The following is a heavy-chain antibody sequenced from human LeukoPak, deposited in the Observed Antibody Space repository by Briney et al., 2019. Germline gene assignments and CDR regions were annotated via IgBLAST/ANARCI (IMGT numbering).Heavy chain of an antibody. CDR2: IYYSGST. CDR1: GGSISPYY. V-gene: IGHV4-59*08. J-gene: IGHJ4*02. CDR3: ARHGGGGESYPRVFDY. D-gene: IGHD1-26*01. Sequence: PPETLSLTCTVSGGSISPYYWSWIRQPPGKGLEWIGYIYYSGSTNYNPSLKSRVTISVDTSKNQFSLKLSSVTAADTAVYYCARHGGGGESYPRVFDYWGRGNLVTVSS.